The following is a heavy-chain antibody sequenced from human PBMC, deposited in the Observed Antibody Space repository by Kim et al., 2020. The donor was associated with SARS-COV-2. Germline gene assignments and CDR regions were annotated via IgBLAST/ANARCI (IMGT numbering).Heavy chain of an antibody. J-gene: IGHJ4*02. V-gene: IGHV3-11*06. Sequence: GGSLRLSCAASGFTFSDYYMSWIRQAPGKGLEWVSYISSSSSYTNYADSVKGRFTISRDNAKNSLYLQMNSLRAEDTAVYYCARVMVRGGYPFDYWGQGTLVTVSS. CDR2: ISSSSSYT. CDR1: GFTFSDYY. CDR3: ARVMVRGGYPFDY. D-gene: IGHD3-10*01.